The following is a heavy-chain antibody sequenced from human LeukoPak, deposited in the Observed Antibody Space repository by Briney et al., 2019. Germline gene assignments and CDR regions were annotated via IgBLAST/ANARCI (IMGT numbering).Heavy chain of an antibody. CDR3: ARSLGSKLATIGY. D-gene: IGHD5-12*01. J-gene: IGHJ4*02. V-gene: IGHV3-66*02. CDR1: GFTVSSNY. Sequence: QPGGSLRLSCAASGFTVSSNYMRWVRQAPGKGLESASVIYSGGSTYYADSVKGRFTISRDNSKNTLYLQMNSLRAEDTAVYYCARSLGSKLATIGYWGQGTLVTVSS. CDR2: IYSGGST.